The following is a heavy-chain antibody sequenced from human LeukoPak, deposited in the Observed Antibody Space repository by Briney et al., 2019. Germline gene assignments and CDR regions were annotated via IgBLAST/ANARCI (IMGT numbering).Heavy chain of an antibody. Sequence: GGSLRLSCAASGFTFSTYAMSWVRQAPGKGLEWVSAISGSGGSTYYADSVKGRFTISRDNSKNTLYLQMNSLRAEDTAVYYCAKDDHGGSGWRDYFDYWGQGTLVTVPS. CDR2: ISGSGGST. V-gene: IGHV3-23*01. CDR3: AKDDHGGSGWRDYFDY. J-gene: IGHJ4*02. D-gene: IGHD6-19*01. CDR1: GFTFSTYA.